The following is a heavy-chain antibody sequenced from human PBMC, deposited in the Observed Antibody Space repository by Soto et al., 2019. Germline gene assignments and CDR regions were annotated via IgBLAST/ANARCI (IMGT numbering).Heavy chain of an antibody. CDR1: GFTFSSYA. D-gene: IGHD6-19*01. CDR2: ISYDGSNK. Sequence: QVQLVESGGGVVQPGRSLRLSCAASGFTFSSYAMHWVRQAPGKGLEWVAVISYDGSNKYYADSVKGRFTISRDNSKNTLYLQMNSLRAEDTAVYYCARDRVLAGYSSGWYLSGYYYYGMDVWGQGTTVTVSS. J-gene: IGHJ6*02. V-gene: IGHV3-30-3*01. CDR3: ARDRVLAGYSSGWYLSGYYYYGMDV.